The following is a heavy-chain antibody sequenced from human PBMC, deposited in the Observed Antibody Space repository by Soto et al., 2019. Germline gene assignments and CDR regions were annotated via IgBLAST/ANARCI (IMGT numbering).Heavy chain of an antibody. CDR2: INNDGSST. V-gene: IGHV3-74*01. J-gene: IGHJ4*02. D-gene: IGHD3-16*01. CDR1: GFTLNNYW. CDR3: ASDLGGPDY. Sequence: PGGSLRLSCAASGFTLNNYWMHWVREAPGKGLVWVSRINNDGSSTAYADPVKGRFTISRDNAKNTLYLQMNSLRAEDTAIYYCASDLGGPDYWGQGTLVTVSS.